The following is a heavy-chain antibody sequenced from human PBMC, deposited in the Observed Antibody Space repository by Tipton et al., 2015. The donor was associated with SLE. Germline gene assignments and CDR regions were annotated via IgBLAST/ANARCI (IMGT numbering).Heavy chain of an antibody. J-gene: IGHJ4*02. CDR1: GFTFSSSW. V-gene: IGHV3-7*01. CDR3: ARGKYYFDY. D-gene: IGHD2/OR15-2a*01. Sequence: GSLRPSCAASGFTFSSSWMNWVRQTPGKGLVWVANINEYGSEKHYVDSLKERLTISRDNAKKSVYLQMNSLRAEDTAVYYCARGKYYFDYWGQGALVTVSS. CDR2: INEYGSEK.